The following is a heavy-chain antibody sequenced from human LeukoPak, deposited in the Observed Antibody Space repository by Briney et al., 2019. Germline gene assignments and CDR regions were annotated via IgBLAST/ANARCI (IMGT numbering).Heavy chain of an antibody. D-gene: IGHD2-21*01. V-gene: IGHV4-39*07. J-gene: IGHJ3*02. CDR2: IYYSGST. Sequence: SETLSLTCTVSGGSISSSSYYWGWIRQPPGKGLEWIGSIYYSGSTYYNPSLKSRVTISADKSKNQFSLKLSSVTAADTAVYYCARDIADAFDIWGQGTMVTVSS. CDR3: ARDIADAFDI. CDR1: GGSISSSSYY.